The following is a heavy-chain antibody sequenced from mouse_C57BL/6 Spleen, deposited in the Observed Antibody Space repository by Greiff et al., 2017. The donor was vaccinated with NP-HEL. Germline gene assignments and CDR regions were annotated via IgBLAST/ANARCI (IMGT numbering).Heavy chain of an antibody. V-gene: IGHV5-17*01. CDR2: ISSGSSTI. D-gene: IGHD2-2*01. J-gene: IGHJ2*01. CDR3: ARMYYGYDEGAYFDY. CDR1: GFTFSDYG. Sequence: EVKVVESGGGLVKPGGSLKLSCAASGFTFSDYGMHWVRQAPEKGLEWVAYISSGSSTIYYADTVKGRFTISRDNAKNTLFLQMTSLRSEDTAMYYCARMYYGYDEGAYFDYWGQGTTLTVSS.